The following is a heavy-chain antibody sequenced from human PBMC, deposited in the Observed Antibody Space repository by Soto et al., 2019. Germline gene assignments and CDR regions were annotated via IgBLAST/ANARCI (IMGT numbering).Heavy chain of an antibody. CDR2: IYYSGST. J-gene: IGHJ5*02. CDR1: GGSISSYY. CDR3: ARLIRLHWSGYLGEPNWFDP. Sequence: SETLSLTCTVSGGSISSYYWSWIRQPPGKGLEWIGYIYYSGSTNYNPSLKSRVTISVDTSKNQFSLKLSSVTAADTAVYYCARLIRLHWSGYLGEPNWFDPWGQGTLVTVSS. V-gene: IGHV4-59*08. D-gene: IGHD3-3*01.